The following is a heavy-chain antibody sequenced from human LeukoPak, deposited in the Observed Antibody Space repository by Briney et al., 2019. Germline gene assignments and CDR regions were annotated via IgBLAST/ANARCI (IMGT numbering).Heavy chain of an antibody. CDR1: GFIFSSYG. V-gene: IGHV3-30*02. CDR3: ARDREGFGESYFDY. Sequence: PGGSLRLSCAASGFIFSSYGMRWVRQAPGKGLEWVAFIRYDGSKKYYADSVKGRFTISRDNAKNSLYLQMNSLRAEDTAMYYCARDREGFGESYFDYWGQGTLVTVSS. D-gene: IGHD3-10*01. CDR2: IRYDGSKK. J-gene: IGHJ4*02.